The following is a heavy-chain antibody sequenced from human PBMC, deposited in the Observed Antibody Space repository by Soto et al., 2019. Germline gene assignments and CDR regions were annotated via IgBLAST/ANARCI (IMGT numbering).Heavy chain of an antibody. CDR1: GGVFRRYA. V-gene: IGHV1-69*13. Sequence: EASVKVSCKVSGGVFRRYAISWVRQAPGQGLEWLGGIVPIFGTTNYAQKFQGRVTIVADESTSTAYMDLSSLRSEDTAVYYCARETTLTRNFDYWGQGTLVTVSS. D-gene: IGHD4-17*01. CDR2: IVPIFGTT. J-gene: IGHJ4*02. CDR3: ARETTLTRNFDY.